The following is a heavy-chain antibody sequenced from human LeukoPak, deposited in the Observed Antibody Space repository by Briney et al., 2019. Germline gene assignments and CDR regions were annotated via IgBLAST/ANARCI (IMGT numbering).Heavy chain of an antibody. Sequence: PGGSLRLSCAASGFTFDDYAMHWVRQAPGKGLEWVSGISWNSGSIGYADSVKGRFTISRDNAKNSLYLQMNSLRAEDMALYYCAKDNRAVAGTGGSDYWGQGTLVTVSS. CDR2: ISWNSGSI. V-gene: IGHV3-9*03. D-gene: IGHD6-19*01. CDR1: GFTFDDYA. CDR3: AKDNRAVAGTGGSDY. J-gene: IGHJ4*02.